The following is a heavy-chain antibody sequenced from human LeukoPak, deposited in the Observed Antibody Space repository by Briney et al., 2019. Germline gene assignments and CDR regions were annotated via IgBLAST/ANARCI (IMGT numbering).Heavy chain of an antibody. J-gene: IGHJ3*02. Sequence: PGGSLRLSCAASGFIFSNYEMNWVRQAPGKGLEWISYTSTRGGFKIYAHSVKGRFTISTDNTKNSLYLQLNSLRAEDTGLYYCAREIPMVKGDGFDIWGQGTMVTVSS. CDR2: TSTRGGFK. CDR3: AREIPMVKGDGFDI. D-gene: IGHD5-18*01. V-gene: IGHV3-48*03. CDR1: GFIFSNYE.